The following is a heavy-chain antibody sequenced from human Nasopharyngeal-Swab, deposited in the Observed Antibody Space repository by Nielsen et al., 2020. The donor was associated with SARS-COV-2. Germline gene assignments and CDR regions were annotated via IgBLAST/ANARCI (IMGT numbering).Heavy chain of an antibody. J-gene: IGHJ3*02. D-gene: IGHD7-27*01. CDR3: ASPHNWGDAFDI. CDR2: INPSGGST. Sequence: ASVEVSCKASGYTFTGYYMHWVRQAPGQGLEWMGIINPSGGSTSYAQKFQGRVTMTRDTSTSTVYMELSSLRSEDTAVYYCASPHNWGDAFDIWGQGTMVTVSS. CDR1: GYTFTGYY. V-gene: IGHV1-46*01.